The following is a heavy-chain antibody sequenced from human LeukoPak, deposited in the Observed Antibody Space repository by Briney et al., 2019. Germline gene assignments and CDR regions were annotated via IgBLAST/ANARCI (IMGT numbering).Heavy chain of an antibody. Sequence: ASVKVSCKASGYTFTGYYIHWVRQAPGQGLEWMGWINPNSGGTNYAQTFQGRVTMTRDTAITTAYMELSSLRSDDTAVYYCARLRDSSSYYFDHWGQGTLVTVSS. J-gene: IGHJ4*02. CDR1: GYTFTGYY. CDR2: INPNSGGT. CDR3: ARLRDSSSYYFDH. V-gene: IGHV1-2*02.